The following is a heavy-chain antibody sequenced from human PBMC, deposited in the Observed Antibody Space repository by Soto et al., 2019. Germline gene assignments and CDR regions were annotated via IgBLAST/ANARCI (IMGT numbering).Heavy chain of an antibody. CDR3: ACGIAATAKTRSSFDP. CDR2: IYYSGST. CDR1: GSSTSSSSYS. V-gene: IGHV4-39*01. D-gene: IGHD6-13*01. Sequence: SETLSLTCTVSGSSTSSSSYSWGWSRQPPGKGLEWSVSIYYSGSTYDNPSLQSRVTISVDTSKNQFSLKLSSVTAADTPVYYCACGIAATAKTRSSFDPWSQGALITVSS. J-gene: IGHJ5*02.